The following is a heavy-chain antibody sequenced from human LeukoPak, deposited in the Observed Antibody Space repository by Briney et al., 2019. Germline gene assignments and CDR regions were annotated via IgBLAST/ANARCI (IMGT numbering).Heavy chain of an antibody. J-gene: IGHJ4*02. CDR2: IYHSGST. CDR3: AAYYYGSGSYLDYFDY. CDR1: GGSVSSGSYY. V-gene: IGHV4-61*01. Sequence: SETLSLTCTVSGGSVSSGSYYWSWIRQPPGKGLEWSGEIYHSGSTNYNPSLKSRVTISVDKSKNQFSLKLSSVTAADTAVYYCAAYYYGSGSYLDYFDYWGQGTLVTVSS. D-gene: IGHD3-10*01.